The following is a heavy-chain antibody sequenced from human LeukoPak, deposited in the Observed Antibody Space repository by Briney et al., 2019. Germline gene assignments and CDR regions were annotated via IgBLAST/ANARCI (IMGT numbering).Heavy chain of an antibody. CDR2: ISIDGSYT. D-gene: IGHD3-9*01. J-gene: IGHJ6*02. CDR3: TRDLMDYDVSTGLHHYYMDV. V-gene: IGHV3-74*01. Sequence: GSLRLSCAASGFGFSDYWMHWVRQVPGRGPVWVSHISIDGSYTNYADSVKGRFTISRDNAKNTLYLEMNSLRAEDTAVYYCTRDLMDYDVSTGLHHYYMDVWGQGTTVTVSS. CDR1: GFGFSDYW.